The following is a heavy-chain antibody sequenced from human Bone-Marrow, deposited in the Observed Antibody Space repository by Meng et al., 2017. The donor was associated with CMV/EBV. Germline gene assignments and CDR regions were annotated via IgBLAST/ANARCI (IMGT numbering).Heavy chain of an antibody. CDR1: GYTFTSYG. CDR2: ISVYNGNT. CDR3: ARDRCSSTSCYTDYYGMDV. D-gene: IGHD2-2*02. Sequence: ASVKVSCKASGYTFTSYGISWVRQAPGQGLEWMGWISVYNGNTNYAQKLQGRVTMTTDTSTSTAYMELRSLRSDDTAVYYCARDRCSSTSCYTDYYGMDVWGQGTTVTVYS. J-gene: IGHJ6*02. V-gene: IGHV1-18*01.